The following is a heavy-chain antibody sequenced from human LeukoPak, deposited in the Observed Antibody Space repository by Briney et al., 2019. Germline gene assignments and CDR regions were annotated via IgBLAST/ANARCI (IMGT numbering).Heavy chain of an antibody. D-gene: IGHD2-21*01. CDR3: ARLDLRHMDP. V-gene: IGHV4-59*01. Sequence: PSETLSLTCTVSGGSISSYYWSWIRQPPGKGLEWIGYIYYSGSTNYNPSLKSRVTISVDTSKNQFSLKLSSVTAADTAVYYCARLDLRHMDPWGQGTLVTVSS. J-gene: IGHJ5*02. CDR2: IYYSGST. CDR1: GGSISSYY.